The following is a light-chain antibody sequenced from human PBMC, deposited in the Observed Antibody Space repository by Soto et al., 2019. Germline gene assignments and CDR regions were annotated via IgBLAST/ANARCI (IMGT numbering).Light chain of an antibody. V-gene: IGKV3-20*01. CDR1: QSVVSSY. CDR2: GSS. J-gene: IGKJ1*01. Sequence: EILLTQSPGTLSLSPGERATLSCRASQSVVSSYVAWYQQTPGQAPRLLIYGSSNRATGIPDRFSVSGSGTDFTLTISRLEPEDFAVYYCQQYGHSPWTFGQGTKVEIK. CDR3: QQYGHSPWT.